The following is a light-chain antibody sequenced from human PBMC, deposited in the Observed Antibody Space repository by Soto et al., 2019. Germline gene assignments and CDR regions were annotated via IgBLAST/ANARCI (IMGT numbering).Light chain of an antibody. CDR3: QQYGSSLIT. Sequence: EIVLTHSPGTLSLSPGERATLSCRASQSVSSSYLAWYQQKPGQAPRLLIYGASSRATGIPDRFSASGSGTEFTLTISGLEPEDFAVYYCQQYGSSLITFGQGTRLEIK. CDR2: GAS. J-gene: IGKJ5*01. V-gene: IGKV3-20*01. CDR1: QSVSSSY.